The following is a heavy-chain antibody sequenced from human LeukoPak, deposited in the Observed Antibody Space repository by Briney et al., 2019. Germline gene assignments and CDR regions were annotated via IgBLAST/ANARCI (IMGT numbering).Heavy chain of an antibody. CDR1: GGSISSGGYY. D-gene: IGHD3-10*01. CDR2: IYYSGST. Sequence: SETLSLTCTVSGGSISSGGYYWSWIRQHPGKGLEWIGYIYYSGSTYYNPSLKSRVTISVDTSKNQFSLKLSSVTAADTAVYYCARLLGSGSRWFDPWGQGTLVTVSS. CDR3: ARLLGSGSRWFDP. J-gene: IGHJ5*02. V-gene: IGHV4-31*03.